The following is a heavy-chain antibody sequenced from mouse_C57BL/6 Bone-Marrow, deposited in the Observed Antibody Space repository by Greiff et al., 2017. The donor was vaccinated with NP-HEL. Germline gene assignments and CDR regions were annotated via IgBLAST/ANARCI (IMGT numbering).Heavy chain of an antibody. CDR2: IWSGGST. CDR1: GFSLTSYG. CDR3: ARNGHYYGSSPLAY. J-gene: IGHJ3*01. D-gene: IGHD1-1*01. Sequence: VKLMESGPGLVQPSQSLSITCTVSGFSLTSYGVHWVRQSPGKGLEWLGVIWSGGSTDYNAAFISRLSISKDNSKSQVFFKMNSLQADDTAIYYCARNGHYYGSSPLAYWGQGTLVTVSA. V-gene: IGHV2-2*01.